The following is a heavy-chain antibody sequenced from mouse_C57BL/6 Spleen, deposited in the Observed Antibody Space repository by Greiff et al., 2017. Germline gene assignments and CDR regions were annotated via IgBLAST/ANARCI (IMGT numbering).Heavy chain of an antibody. J-gene: IGHJ3*01. Sequence: DVHLVESGEGLVKPGGSLKLSCAASGFTFSSYAMSWVRQTPEKRLEWVAYISSGGDYIYYADTVKGRFTISRDNARNTLYLQMSSLKSEDTAMYYCTRYYSNYPWFAYWGQGTLVTVSA. D-gene: IGHD2-5*01. CDR2: ISSGGDYI. CDR1: GFTFSSYA. V-gene: IGHV5-9-1*02. CDR3: TRYYSNYPWFAY.